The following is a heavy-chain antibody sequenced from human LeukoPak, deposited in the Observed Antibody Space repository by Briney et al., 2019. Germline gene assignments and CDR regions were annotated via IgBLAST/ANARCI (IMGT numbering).Heavy chain of an antibody. CDR1: GGSIRRFY. CDR2: IYTSESS. Sequence: TSETLSLPCTVSGGSIRRFYWSWLRQPAGKGLEGIGRIYTSESSSYNPSLKSRVTISVHTSKNQFSLKLSSVTAADTAVYYCARSLGYCSGTSCQRWFDPWGQGTLVTVCS. V-gene: IGHV4-4*07. CDR3: ARSLGYCSGTSCQRWFDP. D-gene: IGHD2-2*01. J-gene: IGHJ5*02.